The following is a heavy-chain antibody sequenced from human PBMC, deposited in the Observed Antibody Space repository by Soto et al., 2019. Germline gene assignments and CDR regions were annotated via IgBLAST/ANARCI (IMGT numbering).Heavy chain of an antibody. Sequence: PETLRLTCAVYGGSFSGYYWSWIRQPPGKGLEWIGEINHSGSTNYNPSLKSRVTISVDTSKNQFSLKLSSVTAADTDVYYCAGYCTNGVCYTGMDYWCQANLVT. D-gene: IGHD2-8*01. CDR3: AGYCTNGVCYTGMDY. CDR1: GGSFSGYY. V-gene: IGHV4-34*01. CDR2: INHSGST. J-gene: IGHJ4*02.